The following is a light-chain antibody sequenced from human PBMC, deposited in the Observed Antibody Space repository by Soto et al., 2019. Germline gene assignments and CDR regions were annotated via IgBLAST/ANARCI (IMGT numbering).Light chain of an antibody. CDR3: QQRTKWPLT. CDR2: DAS. CDR1: QGVDIY. Sequence: LTQSPHTLSLSPGERATLSCRASQGVDIYLAWYQQKPGQAPRLLLYDASKRASGVPGRFIGSGSGTDFTLTISSLEPEDFAVYFCQQRTKWPLTFGGGTKLEIK. J-gene: IGKJ4*01. V-gene: IGKV3-11*01.